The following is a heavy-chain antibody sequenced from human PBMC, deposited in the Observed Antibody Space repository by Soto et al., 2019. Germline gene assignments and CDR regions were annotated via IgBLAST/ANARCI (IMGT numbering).Heavy chain of an antibody. J-gene: IGHJ4*02. D-gene: IGHD1-26*01. CDR1: GYSFTSLD. CDR2: MQPSTGRT. CDR3: ARGVSAGVDY. Sequence: QVLLVQSGAEVREPGASVKVSCKASGYSFTSLDINWVGQTAGQGLEWMGWMQPSTGRTGYAQKFQGRVTMNRDTSINTASMELTTLTSDDTAFYYCARGVSAGVDYWGQGTLVTVSS. V-gene: IGHV1-8*01.